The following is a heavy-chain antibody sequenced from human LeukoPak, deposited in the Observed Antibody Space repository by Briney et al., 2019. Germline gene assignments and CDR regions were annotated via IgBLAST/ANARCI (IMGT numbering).Heavy chain of an antibody. D-gene: IGHD3-22*01. Sequence: PGGSLRLSCAASGFTFSSYEMNWVRQAPGKGLEWVSYISSSGSTIYYADSVKGRFTISRDNAKNLLYLQMNSLRAEGTAVYYCARDYYDSSGYYGFDYWGQGTLVTVSS. J-gene: IGHJ4*02. CDR2: ISSSGSTI. CDR1: GFTFSSYE. V-gene: IGHV3-48*03. CDR3: ARDYYDSSGYYGFDY.